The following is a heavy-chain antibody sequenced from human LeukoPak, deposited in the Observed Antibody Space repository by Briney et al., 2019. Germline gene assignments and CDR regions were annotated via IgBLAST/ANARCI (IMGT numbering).Heavy chain of an antibody. CDR1: GFTFSSYS. D-gene: IGHD3-9*01. CDR3: ARGRNDILSGPVDY. Sequence: GGSLRLSCAASGFTFSSYSMNWVRQAPGKGLEWVSSISSSSSYIYYADSVKGRFTISRDNAKNSLYLQMNSLRAEDTAVYYCARGRNDILSGPVDYWGQGTLVTVSS. V-gene: IGHV3-21*01. J-gene: IGHJ4*02. CDR2: ISSSSSYI.